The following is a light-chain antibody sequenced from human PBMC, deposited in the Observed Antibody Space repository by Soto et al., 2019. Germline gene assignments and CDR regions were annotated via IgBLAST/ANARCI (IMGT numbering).Light chain of an antibody. CDR3: QTWGTGIRGV. V-gene: IGLV4-69*01. J-gene: IGLJ2*01. CDR2: VNSDGSH. CDR1: SGHSSYA. Sequence: QPVLTQSPSASASLGASVKLTCTLSSGHSSYAIAWHQQQPEKGPRYLMKVNSDGSHSKGDGIPDRFSGSSSGAERYLTISSLQSDDEADYYCQTWGTGIRGVFGGGTKLTVL.